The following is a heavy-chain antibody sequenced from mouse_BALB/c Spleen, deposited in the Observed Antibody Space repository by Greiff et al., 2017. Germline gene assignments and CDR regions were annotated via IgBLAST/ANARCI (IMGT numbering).Heavy chain of an antibody. CDR3: ARFFTTGFAY. V-gene: IGHV5-6-5*01. J-gene: IGHJ3*01. CDR2: ISSGGST. Sequence: DVMLVESGGGLVKPGGSLKLSCAASGFTFSSYAMSWVRQTPEKRLEWVASISSGGSTYYPDSVKGRFTISRDNARNILYLQMSSLRSEDTAMYYCARFFTTGFAYWGQGTLVTVSA. D-gene: IGHD1-1*01. CDR1: GFTFSSYA.